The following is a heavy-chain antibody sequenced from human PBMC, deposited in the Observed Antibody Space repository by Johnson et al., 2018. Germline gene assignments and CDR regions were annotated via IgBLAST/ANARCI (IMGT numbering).Heavy chain of an antibody. J-gene: IGHJ3*02. CDR2: INPSGGDT. Sequence: VQLVESGGGFVQPGGSLRLSCAASGFTFSSYAMNWVRQTPGKGLEWVAAINPSGGDTFYVDSVKGRFTISRNNPKNTLFLQMNSLGDEDTAVYYCAARSSDGAFDIWGQGTKVTVSS. V-gene: IGHV3-23*04. CDR3: AARSSDGAFDI. D-gene: IGHD3-10*01. CDR1: GFTFSSYA.